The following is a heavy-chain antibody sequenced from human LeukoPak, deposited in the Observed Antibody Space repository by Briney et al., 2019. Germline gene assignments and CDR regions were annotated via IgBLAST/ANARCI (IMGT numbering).Heavy chain of an antibody. CDR1: GFTLSSYW. D-gene: IGHD5-12*01. CDR3: AREARLAVFDY. V-gene: IGHV3-74*01. Sequence: GGSLRLSCAASGFTLSSYWMHWVRQAPGKGLVWVSHINSAGSTTGYADSVKGRFTISRDNAKNTLYLQMHSLRAEDTAVYYCAREARLAVFDYWGQGTLVTVSS. CDR2: INSAGSTT. J-gene: IGHJ4*02.